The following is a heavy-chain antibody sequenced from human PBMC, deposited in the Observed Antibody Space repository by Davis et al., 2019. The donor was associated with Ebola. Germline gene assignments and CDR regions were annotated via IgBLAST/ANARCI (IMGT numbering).Heavy chain of an antibody. V-gene: IGHV1-46*01. Sequence: ASVPVSCKASGYTFTNYHMHWVRQAPRQGLEWIGIINPSGGSTTYAQKLQGRVTMTRDTSTRTVYMELSSLRSEDTAVYYCARGLMGRRTYNWFDPWGQGTLVTVSS. CDR1: GYTFTNYH. CDR2: INPSGGST. J-gene: IGHJ5*02. D-gene: IGHD2-8*01. CDR3: ARGLMGRRTYNWFDP.